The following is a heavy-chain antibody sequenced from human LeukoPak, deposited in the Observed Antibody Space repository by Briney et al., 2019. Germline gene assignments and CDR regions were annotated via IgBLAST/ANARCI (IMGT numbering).Heavy chain of an antibody. CDR2: IYYSGST. CDR1: GGSISSGGYY. V-gene: IGHV4-31*03. CDR3: ARGYCSSTSCYGYFDY. J-gene: IGHJ4*02. D-gene: IGHD2-2*01. Sequence: TSETLSLTCTVSGGSISSGGYYWSWIRQHPGKGLEWIGYIYYSGSTYYNPSLKSRVTISVDTSKNQFSLKLSSVTAADTVVYYCARGYCSSTSCYGYFDYWGQGTLVTASS.